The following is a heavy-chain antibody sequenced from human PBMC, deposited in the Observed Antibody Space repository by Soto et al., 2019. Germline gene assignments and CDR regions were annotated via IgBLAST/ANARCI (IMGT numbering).Heavy chain of an antibody. V-gene: IGHV2-5*02. J-gene: IGHJ4*02. Sequence: QITLKESGPTLVKPTQTLTLTCTFSGFSLSTSGVGVGWIRQPPGKALEWLALIYWDDDKRYSLSLKSRLTIPKDTSKNQLVLTMTNMDPVDTATYYCAHSPIVGATYEYYFDYWGQRTLVTFSS. CDR3: AHSPIVGATYEYYFDY. D-gene: IGHD1-26*01. CDR2: IYWDDDK. CDR1: GFSLSTSGVG.